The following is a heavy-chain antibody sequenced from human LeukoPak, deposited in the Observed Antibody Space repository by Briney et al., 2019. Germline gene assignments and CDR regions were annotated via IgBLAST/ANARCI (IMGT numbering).Heavy chain of an antibody. D-gene: IGHD3-10*01. J-gene: IGHJ3*01. CDR3: TSDFG. CDR2: MKSKASGGTP. CDR1: GLTLGDAW. V-gene: IGHV3-15*01. Sequence: GGSLRLSCEASGLTLGDAWIHWVRQAPGKGLEWVGRMKSKASGGTPDYAAPVIGRFTISRDDSKNTLYLLMNSLKIEDGGVYYCTSDFGWGQGTMVAVSS.